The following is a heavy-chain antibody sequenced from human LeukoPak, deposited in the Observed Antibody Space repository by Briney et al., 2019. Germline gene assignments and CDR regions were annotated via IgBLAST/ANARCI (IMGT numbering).Heavy chain of an antibody. D-gene: IGHD6-19*01. Sequence: GGSLRLSCAASGFTFSSYAMSWVRQAPGKGLEWVSAISGSGGSTHYADSVKGRFTISRDNSKNTLYLQMDSLRAEDTAVYYCAKDTQWLVAGFLDYWGQGTLVTVSS. CDR2: ISGSGGST. V-gene: IGHV3-23*01. CDR1: GFTFSSYA. CDR3: AKDTQWLVAGFLDY. J-gene: IGHJ4*02.